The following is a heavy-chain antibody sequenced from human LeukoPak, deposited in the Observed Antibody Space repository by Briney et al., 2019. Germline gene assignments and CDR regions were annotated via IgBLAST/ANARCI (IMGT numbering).Heavy chain of an antibody. V-gene: IGHV1-8*03. J-gene: IGHJ4*02. D-gene: IGHD4-17*01. CDR2: INPNSGNT. Sequence: ASVKVSCKASGYTFTGYYMHWVRQAPGQGLEWMGWINPNSGNTGYAQKFQGRVTITRNTSISTAYMELSSLRSEDTAVYYCARGTMTTVTHDFDYWGQGTLVTVSS. CDR3: ARGTMTTVTHDFDY. CDR1: GYTFTGYY.